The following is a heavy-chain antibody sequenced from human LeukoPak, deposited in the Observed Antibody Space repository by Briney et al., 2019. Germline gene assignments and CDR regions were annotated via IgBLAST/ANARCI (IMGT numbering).Heavy chain of an antibody. D-gene: IGHD6-19*01. J-gene: IGHJ4*02. V-gene: IGHV4-59*01. CDR3: ARESYSSGWNDY. CDR1: GGSISNYY. CDR2: IYYSGST. Sequence: PSETLSLTCTVSGGSISNYYWSWIRQPPGKGLEWIGYIYYSGSTNYNTSLKSRVTISVDTSKNQFSLKLSSVTAADTAVHYCARESYSSGWNDYWGQGTLVTVSS.